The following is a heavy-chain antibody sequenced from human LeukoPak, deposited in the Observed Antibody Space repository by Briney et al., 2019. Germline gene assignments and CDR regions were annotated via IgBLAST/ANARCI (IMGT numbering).Heavy chain of an antibody. V-gene: IGHV3-23*01. CDR2: ISGSGGST. D-gene: IGHD4-23*01. J-gene: IGHJ6*03. CDR3: AKARYGGNSDYYYYMDV. Sequence: GGSLRLSCAASGFTFSSYAMSWVRQAPGKGLEWVSAISGSGGSTYYADSVKGRFTLSRDNSKNTLYLQMNSLRAEDTAVYYCAKARYGGNSDYYYYMDVWGKGTTVTVSS. CDR1: GFTFSSYA.